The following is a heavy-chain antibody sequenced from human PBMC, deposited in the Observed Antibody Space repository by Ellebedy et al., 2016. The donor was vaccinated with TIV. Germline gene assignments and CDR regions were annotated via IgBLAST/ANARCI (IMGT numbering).Heavy chain of an antibody. CDR3: ARAVVTQGWFDP. Sequence: SVKVSXKASGGTFSSYAISWVRQAPGQGLEWMGGIIPIFGTANYAQKFQGRVTITADKSTSTAYMELSRLRSDDTAVYYCARAVVTQGWFDPWGQGTLVTVSS. CDR1: GGTFSSYA. D-gene: IGHD2/OR15-2a*01. J-gene: IGHJ5*02. V-gene: IGHV1-69*06. CDR2: IIPIFGTA.